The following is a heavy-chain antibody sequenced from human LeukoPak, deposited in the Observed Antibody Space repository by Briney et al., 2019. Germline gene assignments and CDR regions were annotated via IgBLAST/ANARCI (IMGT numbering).Heavy chain of an antibody. V-gene: IGHV3-11*04. D-gene: IGHD2-2*01. CDR1: GFTFSDYY. CDR3: AAEVRYCSSTSCYL. Sequence: GGSLRLSCAASGFTFSDYYMSWIRQAPGKGLGWVSYISSSGSTIYYADSVKGRFTISRDNAKNSLYPQMNSLRAEDTAVYYCAAEVRYCSSTSCYLWGKGTTVTVSS. CDR2: ISSSGSTI. J-gene: IGHJ6*04.